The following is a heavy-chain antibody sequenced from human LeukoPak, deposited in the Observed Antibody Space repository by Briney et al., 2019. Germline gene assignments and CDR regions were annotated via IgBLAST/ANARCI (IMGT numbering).Heavy chain of an antibody. CDR3: ASSAAETFHYYGMDV. J-gene: IGHJ6*02. D-gene: IGHD6-13*01. V-gene: IGHV4-61*09. CDR2: IYTSGST. CDR1: GGSISSGSYY. Sequence: SQTLSLTCNVSGGSISSGSYYWIWIRQPAGKGLEWIGHIYTSGSTKYNPSLKSRVTISVDTSKNQFSLKLSSLTAADTAVYYCASSAAETFHYYGMDVWGQGTSVTVSS.